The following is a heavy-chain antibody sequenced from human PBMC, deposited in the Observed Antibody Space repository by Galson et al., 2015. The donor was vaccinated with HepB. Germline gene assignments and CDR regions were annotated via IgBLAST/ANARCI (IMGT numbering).Heavy chain of an antibody. CDR3: ARCDSSGSFDAFDI. D-gene: IGHD3-22*01. CDR2: ISSSSSYI. Sequence: GFTFSSYSMNWVRQAPGKGLEWVSSISSSSSYIYYADSVKGRFTISRDNAKNPLYLQMNSLRAEDTAVYYCARCDSSGSFDAFDIWGQGTMVTVSS. CDR1: GFTFSSYS. V-gene: IGHV3-21*01. J-gene: IGHJ3*02.